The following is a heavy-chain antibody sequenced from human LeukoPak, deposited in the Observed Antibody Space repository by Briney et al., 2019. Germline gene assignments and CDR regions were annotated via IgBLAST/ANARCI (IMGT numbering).Heavy chain of an antibody. CDR1: GGSISSYY. CDR3: AGHGVAAAGHWYFDL. V-gene: IGHV4-4*07. CDR2: IYTSGST. J-gene: IGHJ2*01. Sequence: SETLSLTCTISGGSISSYYWSWIRQPAGKGLEWIGRIYTSGSTNYNPSLKSRVTMSVDTSKNQFSLKLSSVTAADTAVYYCAGHGVAAAGHWYFDLWGRGTLVTVSS. D-gene: IGHD6-13*01.